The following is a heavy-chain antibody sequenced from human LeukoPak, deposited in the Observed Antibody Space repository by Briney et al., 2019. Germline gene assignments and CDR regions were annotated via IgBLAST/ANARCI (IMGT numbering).Heavy chain of an antibody. CDR1: GGTFSSYA. D-gene: IGHD3-22*01. CDR3: ASDNGGYDSRGLLTV. CDR2: IIPIFGIA. Sequence: ASVKVSCKASGGTFSSYAISWVRQAPGQGLEWMGRIIPIFGIANYAQKFQGRVTITADKSTSTAYMELSSLRSEDTAVYYCASDNGGYDSRGLLTVWGQGTLVTVSS. V-gene: IGHV1-69*04. J-gene: IGHJ4*02.